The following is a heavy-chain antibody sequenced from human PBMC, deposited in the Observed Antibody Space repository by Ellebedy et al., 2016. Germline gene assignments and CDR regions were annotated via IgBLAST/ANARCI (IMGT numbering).Heavy chain of an antibody. V-gene: IGHV1-18*01. J-gene: IGHJ6*03. CDR2: ISAYNGNT. Sequence: ASVKVSXXASGYTFTSYGISWVRQAPGQGLEWMGWISAYNGNTNYAQKLQGRVTMTTDTSTSTAYMELRSLRSDDTAVYYCARDATMVRDLNPTYYYYYMDVWGKGTTVTVSS. D-gene: IGHD3-10*01. CDR3: ARDATMVRDLNPTYYYYYMDV. CDR1: GYTFTSYG.